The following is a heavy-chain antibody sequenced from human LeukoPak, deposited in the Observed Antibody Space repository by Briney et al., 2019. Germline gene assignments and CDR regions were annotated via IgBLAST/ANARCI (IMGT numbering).Heavy chain of an antibody. D-gene: IGHD6-6*01. V-gene: IGHV3-7*01. Sequence: PGGSLRLSCAASGFTFSSYWMSWVRQAPGKGLEWVANIKQDGSEKDYVDSVKGRFTISRDNAKNSLYLQINSLRAEDTAVYYCATSGPTNSDYWGQGTLVTVSS. CDR2: IKQDGSEK. CDR1: GFTFSSYW. CDR3: ATSGPTNSDY. J-gene: IGHJ4*02.